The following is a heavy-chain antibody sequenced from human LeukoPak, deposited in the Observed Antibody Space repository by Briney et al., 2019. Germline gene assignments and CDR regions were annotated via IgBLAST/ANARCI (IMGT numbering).Heavy chain of an antibody. CDR1: GFTFSDYS. V-gene: IGHV3-21*01. CDR2: ISRTSRHV. Sequence: GGSLRLTCAASGFTFSDYSMNWVRQAPGKGLEWVASISRTSRHVYYAGSVKGRFTISRDNAKNTLYLQMNSLRAEDTAVYYCARPRYCTNGVCSDAFDIWGQGTMVTVSS. D-gene: IGHD2-8*01. CDR3: ARPRYCTNGVCSDAFDI. J-gene: IGHJ3*02.